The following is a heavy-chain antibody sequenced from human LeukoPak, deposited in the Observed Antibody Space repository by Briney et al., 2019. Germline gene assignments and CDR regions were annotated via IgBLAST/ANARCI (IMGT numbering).Heavy chain of an antibody. CDR2: INPIFGTA. CDR1: GGTFISYA. D-gene: IGHD6-13*01. CDR3: ARVGRSYSSTYLDY. Sequence: GSSVKVSCKASGGTFISYAISWVRQAPGQGREGMGGINPIFGTANYAQKFQGRVTITTDDSTSTAYMELSSLRSEDTAVYYCARVGRSYSSTYLDYGGQGTLVTVSA. V-gene: IGHV1-69*05. J-gene: IGHJ4*02.